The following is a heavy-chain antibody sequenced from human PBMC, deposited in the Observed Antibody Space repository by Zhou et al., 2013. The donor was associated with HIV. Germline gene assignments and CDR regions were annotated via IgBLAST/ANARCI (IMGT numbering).Heavy chain of an antibody. D-gene: IGHD3-10*01. CDR3: AKVLQGVLEN. Sequence: QVQLVQSGAEVMKPGSSVKVSCKASGGTFSSYGIDWVRQAPGQGLEWMGRVIPFLGMATYAQKFQGRVTITADNSTNSAFMELTSLRSEDTAVYYCAKVLQGVLENWGQGSLVTVSS. CDR1: GGTFSSYG. V-gene: IGHV1-69*04. CDR2: VIPFLGMA. J-gene: IGHJ4*02.